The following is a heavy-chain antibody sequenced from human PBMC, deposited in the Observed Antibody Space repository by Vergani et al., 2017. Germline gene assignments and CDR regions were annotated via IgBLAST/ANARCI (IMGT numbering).Heavy chain of an antibody. CDR1: GGSISSYY. J-gene: IGHJ6*02. Sequence: QVQLQESGPGLVKPSETLSLTCTVSGGSISSYYWSWIRQPPGKGLEWIGYIYYSGSTNYNPSLKSRVTISVDTSKNQFSLKLSSVTAADTAVYYCARAGTGLVPKRFYYYGMDVWGQGTTVTVSS. V-gene: IGHV4-59*01. D-gene: IGHD6-6*01. CDR2: IYYSGST. CDR3: ARAGTGLVPKRFYYYGMDV.